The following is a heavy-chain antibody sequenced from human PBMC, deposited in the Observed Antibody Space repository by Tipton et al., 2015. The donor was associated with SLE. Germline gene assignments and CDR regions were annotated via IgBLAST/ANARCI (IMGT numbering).Heavy chain of an antibody. CDR2: IHNRGYT. J-gene: IGHJ6*02. Sequence: TLSLTCTVAGGSVSSGSYQWSWIRQTPGKGLECIGYIHNRGYTNYNPSLKGRVTISVDTSKNQFSLNLSSLTVADTAVYYCARHNLVRGLIVSPNNYYGMDVWGQGTTVTVSS. D-gene: IGHD3-10*01. CDR3: ARHNLVRGLIVSPNNYYGMDV. V-gene: IGHV4-61*01. CDR1: GGSVSSGSYQ.